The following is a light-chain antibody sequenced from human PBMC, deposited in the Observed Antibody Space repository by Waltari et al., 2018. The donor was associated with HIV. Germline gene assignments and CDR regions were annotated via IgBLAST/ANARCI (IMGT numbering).Light chain of an antibody. Sequence: SALTQPASVSGSPGQSFTISCTGTNSDIGKYNLVSWYQQHPGKVPKVLIFEVTTRPSGISHRFSGSKSDNTASLTISGLQAEDEADYYCSSYATGNTYVFGTGTSVTVL. CDR2: EVT. V-gene: IGLV2-23*02. CDR1: NSDIGKYNL. CDR3: SSYATGNTYV. J-gene: IGLJ1*01.